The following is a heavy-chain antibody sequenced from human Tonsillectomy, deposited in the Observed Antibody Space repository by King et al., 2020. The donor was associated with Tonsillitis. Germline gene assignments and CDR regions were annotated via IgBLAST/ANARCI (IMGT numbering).Heavy chain of an antibody. D-gene: IGHD3-16*02. CDR3: ARAPQYDYVWGSYRYRYFDY. Sequence: HVQLVESGAEVKKPGSSVKVSCEASGGTFSNYAISWVRQAPGQGLEWMGGIIPIFDITNYAQKFQGRVTITADESTSTAYMELSTLTSEDTAVYYCARAPQYDYVWGSYRYRYFDYWGQGTLVTVSS. V-gene: IGHV1-69*01. J-gene: IGHJ4*02. CDR2: IIPIFDIT. CDR1: GGTFSNYA.